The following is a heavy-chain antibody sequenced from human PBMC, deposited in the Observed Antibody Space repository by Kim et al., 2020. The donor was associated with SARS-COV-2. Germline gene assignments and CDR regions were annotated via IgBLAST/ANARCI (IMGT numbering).Heavy chain of an antibody. D-gene: IGHD3-10*01. V-gene: IGHV4-4*02. Sequence: SETLSLTCAVSGGSISSSNWWSWVRQPPGKGLEWIGEIYHSGSTNYNPSLKSRVTISVDKSKNQFSLKLSSVTAADTAVYYCARVNVVRGVIEETYYFDYWGQGTLVTVSS. CDR3: ARVNVVRGVIEETYYFDY. J-gene: IGHJ4*02. CDR2: IYHSGST. CDR1: GGSISSSNW.